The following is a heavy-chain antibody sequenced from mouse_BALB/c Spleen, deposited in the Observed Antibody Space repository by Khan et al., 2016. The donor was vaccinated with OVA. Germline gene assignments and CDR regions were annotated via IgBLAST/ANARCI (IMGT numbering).Heavy chain of an antibody. CDR1: GYSITSGYG. D-gene: IGHD1-2*01. Sequence: EVQLQESGPGLVKPSQSLSLTCTVTGYSITSGYGWNWIRQFPGNKLEWMGYISYSGSTNYNPSFKSRIPITRDTSKNQVFLQLNSGTTEDTATYSCARTARITYWGQGTTLTVSS. CDR2: ISYSGST. V-gene: IGHV3-2*02. J-gene: IGHJ2*01. CDR3: ARTARITY.